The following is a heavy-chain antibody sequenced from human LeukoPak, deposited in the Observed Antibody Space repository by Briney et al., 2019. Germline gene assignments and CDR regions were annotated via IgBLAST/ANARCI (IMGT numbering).Heavy chain of an antibody. CDR1: GYTFTSYY. V-gene: IGHV1-46*01. Sequence: ASVKVSCNASGYTFTSYYMPRVRHAPGQGLELMGIITPSGGITSYSQKFQGRVTMTRDTSTSTVYMELSSLRSEDTAVYYCARSVEDLHPLDYWGQGTLVTVSS. CDR2: ITPSGGIT. CDR3: ARSVEDLHPLDY. D-gene: IGHD3-10*01. J-gene: IGHJ4*02.